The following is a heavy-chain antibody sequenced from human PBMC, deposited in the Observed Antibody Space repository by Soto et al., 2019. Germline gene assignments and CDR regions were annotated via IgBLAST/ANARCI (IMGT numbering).Heavy chain of an antibody. Sequence: QVQLVESGGGVVQPGRSLRLSCAASGFTVSSYGMHWVRQAPGTGLEWVAVISYDGSNKYYADSVKGRFTISRDNSKNTLYLQMNSLRAEDTAVYYGAKDPYYSDSSVFFYSWGQGTLVTVSS. V-gene: IGHV3-30*18. CDR2: ISYDGSNK. CDR1: GFTVSSYG. J-gene: IGHJ4*02. CDR3: AKDPYYSDSSVFFYS. D-gene: IGHD3-22*01.